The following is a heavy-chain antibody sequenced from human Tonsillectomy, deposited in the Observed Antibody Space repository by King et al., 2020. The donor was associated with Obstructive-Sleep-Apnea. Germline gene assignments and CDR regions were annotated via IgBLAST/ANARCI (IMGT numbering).Heavy chain of an antibody. CDR1: GFTLDDYA. CDR2: ISWEGSGI. V-gene: IGHV3-43D*03. D-gene: IGHD1-26*01. Sequence: VQLVESGGVVVQPGGSLRLSCAASGFTLDDYAMHWVRQAPGKGLEWVSLISWEGSGIFYGDSVKGRFTISRDNSKNSLYLQMNSLRAEDTALYYCARDSPPYSGSYYDYWGQGTLVTVSS. J-gene: IGHJ4*02. CDR3: ARDSPPYSGSYYDY.